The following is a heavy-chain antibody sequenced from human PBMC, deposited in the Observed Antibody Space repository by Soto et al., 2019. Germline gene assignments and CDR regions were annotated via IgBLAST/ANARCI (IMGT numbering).Heavy chain of an antibody. CDR2: INHSGST. Sequence: PSETLSLTCAVYGGSFSGYYWSWIRQPPGKGLEWIGEINHSGSTNYNPSLKSRVTISVDTSKNQFSLKLSSATAADTAVYYCARSTGYSSSWYYYYYGMDVWGQGTTVTVSS. V-gene: IGHV4-34*01. CDR1: GGSFSGYY. CDR3: ARSTGYSSSWYYYYYGMDV. D-gene: IGHD6-13*01. J-gene: IGHJ6*02.